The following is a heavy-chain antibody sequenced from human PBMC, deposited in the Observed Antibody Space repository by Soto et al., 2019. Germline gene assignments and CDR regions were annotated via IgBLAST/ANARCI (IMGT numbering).Heavy chain of an antibody. CDR2: IYYSGST. CDR1: ADSISNYY. V-gene: IGHV4-59*01. J-gene: IGHJ3*02. Sequence: SETLSLTCTVSADSISNYYWSWIRQSQGKGLEWIGYIYYSGSTKYNPSLKSRVTISVDTSKNQFSLKLTSVTAADTAVYYCARSQFGYTHAFDIWGQGTMVT. CDR3: ARSQFGYTHAFDI. D-gene: IGHD3-16*02.